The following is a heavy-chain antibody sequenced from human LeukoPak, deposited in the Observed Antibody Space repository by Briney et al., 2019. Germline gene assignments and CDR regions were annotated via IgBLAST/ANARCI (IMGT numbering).Heavy chain of an antibody. CDR2: ISPNSGGT. CDR3: ARVRSYCTNGVCYWDLDY. Sequence: ASVKVSCKASGYTFTDYYMEWVRQAPGQGLEWMGWISPNSGGTNHAQKFQGRVTMTRDTSISTAYMELSRLRSDDTAVYYCARVRSYCTNGVCYWDLDYWGQGTLVTVSS. V-gene: IGHV1-2*02. J-gene: IGHJ4*02. D-gene: IGHD2-8*01. CDR1: GYTFTDYY.